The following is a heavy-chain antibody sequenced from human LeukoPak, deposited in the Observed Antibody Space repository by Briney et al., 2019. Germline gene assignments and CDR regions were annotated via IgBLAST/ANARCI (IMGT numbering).Heavy chain of an antibody. CDR1: GYTFTGYY. D-gene: IGHD3-22*01. CDR2: INPNSGGT. J-gene: IGHJ4*02. CDR3: ARDYYDSSGYYRGDY. V-gene: IGHV1-2*02. Sequence: GASVKVSCKASGYTFTGYYMHWVRQAPGQGLEWMGWINPNSGGTNYAQKFQGRVTMTRDTSISTAYMELSRLRSDDTAVYYCARDYYDSSGYYRGDYWGQGTLVTVSS.